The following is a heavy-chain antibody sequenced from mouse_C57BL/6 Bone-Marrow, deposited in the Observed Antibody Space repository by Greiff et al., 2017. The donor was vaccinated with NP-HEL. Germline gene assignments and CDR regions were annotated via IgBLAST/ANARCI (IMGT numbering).Heavy chain of an antibody. D-gene: IGHD2-2*01. CDR1: GFTFNTYA. CDR3: VRERLRRRGYAMDY. Sequence: EVQRVESGGGLVQPKGSLKLSCAASGFTFNTYAMHWVRQAPGKCLEWVARIRSKSSNYATYYADSVKDRFTISRDDSQSMLYLQMNNLKTEDTAMYYCVRERLRRRGYAMDYWGQGTSVTVSS. V-gene: IGHV10-3*01. J-gene: IGHJ4*01. CDR2: IRSKSSNYAT.